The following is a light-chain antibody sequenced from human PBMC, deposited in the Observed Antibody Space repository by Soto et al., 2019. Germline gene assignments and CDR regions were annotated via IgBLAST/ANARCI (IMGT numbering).Light chain of an antibody. CDR2: GNN. CDR1: SSNIGAGYD. Sequence: QSVLTQPPSVSGAPGQRVTISCTGNSSNIGAGYDVHWYQQLPGTAPKLLIYGNNNRPSGVPGRFFGSKSGTSASLAITGLQAEDEAGYYCQSYDTSLSEVFGGGTKLTVL. V-gene: IGLV1-40*01. CDR3: QSYDTSLSEV. J-gene: IGLJ3*02.